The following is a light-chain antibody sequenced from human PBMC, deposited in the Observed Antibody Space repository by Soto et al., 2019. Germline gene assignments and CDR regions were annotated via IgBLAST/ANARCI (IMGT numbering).Light chain of an antibody. J-gene: IGLJ2*01. CDR1: SSNIGSNT. V-gene: IGLV1-44*01. CDR2: GHN. Sequence: QSVLTQPPSASGTPGQRVTISCSGSSSNIGSNTVNWYQQFPGTAPKLLIYGHNARPSGVLDRFSGSKSGTSASLAISGLQPEDEAEYYCSSWDDSLNGVVFGGGTKLTVL. CDR3: SSWDDSLNGVV.